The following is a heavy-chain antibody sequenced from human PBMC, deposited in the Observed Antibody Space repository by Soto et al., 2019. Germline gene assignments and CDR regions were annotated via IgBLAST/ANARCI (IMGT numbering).Heavy chain of an antibody. CDR3: AREPIFWSGPKDYYYYYGMDV. D-gene: IGHD3-3*01. CDR1: GYTFTGYY. Sequence: GASVKVSCKASGYTFTGYYMHWVRQAPGQGLEWMGWINPNSGGTNYAQKFQGRVTMTRDTSISTAYMELSRLRSDDTAVYYCAREPIFWSGPKDYYYYYGMDVWGQGTTVTVSS. CDR2: INPNSGGT. V-gene: IGHV1-2*02. J-gene: IGHJ6*02.